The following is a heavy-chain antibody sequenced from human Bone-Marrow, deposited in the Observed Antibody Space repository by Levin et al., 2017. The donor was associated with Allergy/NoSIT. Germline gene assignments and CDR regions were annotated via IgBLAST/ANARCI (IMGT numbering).Heavy chain of an antibody. CDR1: GFTFNNYG. D-gene: IGHD3-10*01. Sequence: GESLKISCAASGFTFNNYGMHWVRQAPGKGLEWLSLIWYDGSNEYYADSVKGRFTISRDNSKKALYLQMNSMKAEDTAVYYCARHLTVIRGVSSEASYSYGLDVWGQGTTVIVSS. CDR3: ARHLTVIRGVSSEASYSYGLDV. CDR2: IWYDGSNE. V-gene: IGHV3-33*01. J-gene: IGHJ6*02.